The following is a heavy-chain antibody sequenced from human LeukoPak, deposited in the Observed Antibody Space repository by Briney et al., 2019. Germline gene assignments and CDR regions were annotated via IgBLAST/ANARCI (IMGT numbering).Heavy chain of an antibody. J-gene: IGHJ5*02. D-gene: IGHD3-10*01. CDR2: IYYSGDT. CDR1: GYSFSSSNW. V-gene: IGHV4-28*03. CDR3: ARGPYGSGISNWFDP. Sequence: SDTLSLTCAVSGYSFSSSNWWGWIRQPPGRGLEWIGYIYYSGDTNYNPSLKSRVTISVDTSKNQLSLKLSSVTTADTAVYYCARGPYGSGISNWFDPWGQGTLVIVSS.